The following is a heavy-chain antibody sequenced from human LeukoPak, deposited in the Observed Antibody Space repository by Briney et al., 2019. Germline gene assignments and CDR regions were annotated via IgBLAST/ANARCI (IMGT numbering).Heavy chain of an antibody. CDR3: ASWNYYGSGSYL. CDR1: GFTFSSYA. CDR2: ISSSSSYI. J-gene: IGHJ4*02. V-gene: IGHV3-21*01. D-gene: IGHD3-10*01. Sequence: PGGSLRLSCAASGFTFSSYAMSWVRQAPGKGLEWVSSISSSSSYIYYADSVKGRFTISRDNAKNSLYLQMNSLRAEDTAVYYCASWNYYGSGSYLWGQGTLVIVSS.